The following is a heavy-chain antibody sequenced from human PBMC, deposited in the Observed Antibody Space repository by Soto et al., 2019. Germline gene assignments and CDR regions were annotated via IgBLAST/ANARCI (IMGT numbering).Heavy chain of an antibody. V-gene: IGHV1-69*13. CDR1: GGTFSSYA. CDR3: AREAVVTATSTYYFDY. CDR2: IIPIFGTA. Sequence: PSWRVSCKASGGTFSSYAISWFRQAPGQGLEWMGGIIPIFGTANYAQKFQGRVTITADESTSTAYMELSSLRSEDTAVYYCAREAVVTATSTYYFDYWGQGTLVTVSS. D-gene: IGHD2-21*02. J-gene: IGHJ4*02.